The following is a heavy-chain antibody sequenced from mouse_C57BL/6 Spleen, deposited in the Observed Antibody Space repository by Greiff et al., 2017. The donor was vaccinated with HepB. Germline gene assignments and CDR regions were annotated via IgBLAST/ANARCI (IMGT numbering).Heavy chain of an antibody. D-gene: IGHD3-3*01. J-gene: IGHJ1*03. V-gene: IGHV5-16*01. CDR2: INYDGSST. CDR1: GFTFSDYY. CDR3: AGDEGGLGGYFDV. Sequence: EVMLVESEGGLVQPGSSMKLSCTASGFTFSDYYMAWVRQVPEKGLEWVANINYDGSSTYYLDSLKSRFIISRDNAKNILYLQMSSLKSEDTATYYCAGDEGGLGGYFDVWGKGTTVTVSS.